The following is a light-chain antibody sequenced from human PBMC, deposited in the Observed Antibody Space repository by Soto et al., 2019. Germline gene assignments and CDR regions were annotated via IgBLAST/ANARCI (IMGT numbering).Light chain of an antibody. J-gene: IGKJ2*01. CDR1: QSIHSW. CDR2: KAS. V-gene: IGKV1-5*03. Sequence: DFQMTQSPSTLSASVGDRVTITCRASQSIHSWLAWYQQKPGRTPKLLIYKASTLESGVPSRFSGIVSGTEFPLTISSMQPDDFATYSCQQYNTHPYTFGQWTKLEIK. CDR3: QQYNTHPYT.